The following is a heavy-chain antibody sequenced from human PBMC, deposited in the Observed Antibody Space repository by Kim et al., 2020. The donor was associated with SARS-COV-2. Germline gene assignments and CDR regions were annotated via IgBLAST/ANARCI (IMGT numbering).Heavy chain of an antibody. CDR2: I. J-gene: IGHJ2*01. CDR3: ARVNYGSGVGDL. V-gene: IGHV3-48*01. Sequence: IYYADTRKSRFTISRDKAKNSRSPQMNSLRAEDTAVYYCARVNYGSGVGDLWGRGTLVTVSS. D-gene: IGHD3-10*01.